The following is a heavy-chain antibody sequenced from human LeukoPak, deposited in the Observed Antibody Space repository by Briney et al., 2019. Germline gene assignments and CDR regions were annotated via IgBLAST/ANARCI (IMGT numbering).Heavy chain of an antibody. CDR2: IYYSGST. CDR1: GGSISSYY. D-gene: IGHD1-26*01. Sequence: SETLSLTCTVSGGSISSYYWSWIWQPPGKGLEWIGYIYYSGSTNYNPSLTSRVTISVDTSKNQFSLKLSSVTAADTAVYYCARVMGTTSSVFDYWGQGIQVTVSS. V-gene: IGHV4-59*01. CDR3: ARVMGTTSSVFDY. J-gene: IGHJ4*02.